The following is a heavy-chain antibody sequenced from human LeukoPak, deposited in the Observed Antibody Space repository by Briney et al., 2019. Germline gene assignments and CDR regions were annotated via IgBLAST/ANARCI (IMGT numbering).Heavy chain of an antibody. D-gene: IGHD1-26*01. Sequence: GGSLRLSCAASGFTVSSNYMSWVRQAPGKGLEWVSVIYSGGSTYYADSVKGRFTISRDNSKNTLYLQMNSLRAEDTAVYYCAKVHLRIEIYAFDVWGQGTVVTVSS. V-gene: IGHV3-53*01. CDR2: IYSGGST. CDR3: AKVHLRIEIYAFDV. CDR1: GFTVSSNY. J-gene: IGHJ3*01.